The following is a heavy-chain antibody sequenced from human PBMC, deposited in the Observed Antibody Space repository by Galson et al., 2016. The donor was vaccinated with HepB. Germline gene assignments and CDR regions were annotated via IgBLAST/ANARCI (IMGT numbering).Heavy chain of an antibody. V-gene: IGHV5-51*01. Sequence: QSGAEVKKPGESLKISCSGSGYSFTDHWIAWVRQMPGKGLEWMGIIYPADSDTRYSPSFQGQVTISADKSLSTAYLQWSSLKASDTAMYFCARRDGLVGATGIDYWGQGTLVTVSS. CDR3: ARRDGLVGATGIDY. CDR1: GYSFTDHW. D-gene: IGHD1-26*01. CDR2: IYPADSDT. J-gene: IGHJ4*02.